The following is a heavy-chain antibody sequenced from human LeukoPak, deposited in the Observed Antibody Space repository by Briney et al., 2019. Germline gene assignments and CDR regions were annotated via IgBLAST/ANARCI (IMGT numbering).Heavy chain of an antibody. CDR3: ARGGRVKGLRFDY. J-gene: IGHJ4*02. Sequence: PSETLSLTCTVSGGSISSSSYYWGWIRQPPGKGLEWIGSIYYSGSTYYNPSLKSRVTISVDTSKNQFSLKLSSVTAADTAVYYCARGGRVKGLRFDYWGQGTLVTVSS. CDR2: IYYSGST. CDR1: GGSISSSSYY. V-gene: IGHV4-39*07. D-gene: IGHD3-22*01.